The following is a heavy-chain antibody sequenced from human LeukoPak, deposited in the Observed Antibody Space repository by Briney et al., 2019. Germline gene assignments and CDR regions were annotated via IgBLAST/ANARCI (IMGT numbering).Heavy chain of an antibody. D-gene: IGHD3-10*01. CDR2: IYTSGST. Sequence: PSQTLSLTCTVSGCSISSGSYYWSWIRQPAGKGLEWIGRIYTSGSTNYNPSLKRRVTISVDTSKNQFSLKLSSVTAADTAVYYCAREPRGEDAFDIWGQGTMVTVSS. V-gene: IGHV4-61*02. CDR3: AREPRGEDAFDI. J-gene: IGHJ3*02. CDR1: GCSISSGSYY.